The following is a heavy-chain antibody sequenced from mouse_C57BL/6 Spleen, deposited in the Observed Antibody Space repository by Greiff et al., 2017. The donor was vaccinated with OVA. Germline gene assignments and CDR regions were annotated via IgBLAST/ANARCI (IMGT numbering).Heavy chain of an antibody. CDR1: GYTFTSYW. Sequence: VQLQQPGAELVKPGASVKLSCKASGYTFTSYWMQWVKQRPGQGLEWIGEIDPSDSYTNYNQKFKGKATLTVDTSSSTAYMQLSSLTSEDSAVYYCARKGDYYPFDYWGQGTTLTVSS. J-gene: IGHJ2*01. CDR2: IDPSDSYT. CDR3: ARKGDYYPFDY. D-gene: IGHD1-1*01. V-gene: IGHV1-50*01.